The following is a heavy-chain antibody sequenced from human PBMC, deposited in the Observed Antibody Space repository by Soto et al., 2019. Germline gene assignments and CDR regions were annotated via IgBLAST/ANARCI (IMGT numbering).Heavy chain of an antibody. CDR3: ARDQGVRENRMDV. D-gene: IGHD2-8*01. CDR2: IIPLFGTA. Sequence: SSGKVSCKASECTFSSYAISSVRQAPGQGLEWMGGIIPLFGTANYAKKFKGRFTITTDESTSTAYMELSRLRSEERAVYYCARDQGVRENRMDVWGQGSTVTATS. J-gene: IGHJ6*02. CDR1: ECTFSSYA. V-gene: IGHV1-69*05.